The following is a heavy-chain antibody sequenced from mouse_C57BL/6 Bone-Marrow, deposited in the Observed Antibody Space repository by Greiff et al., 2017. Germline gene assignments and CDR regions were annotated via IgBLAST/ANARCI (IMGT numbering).Heavy chain of an antibody. CDR1: GFNITDYY. J-gene: IGHJ2*01. CDR3: TSITTVLAFDY. V-gene: IGHV14-1*01. CDR2: IDPEDGDT. D-gene: IGHD1-1*01. Sequence: EVKLQESGAELVRPGASVKLSCTASGFNITDYYMHWVKQRPEQGLEWIGRIDPEDGDTAYAPKFQGKATMTADTSSNTAYLQLSSLTSEDTAVDYCTSITTVLAFDYWGQGTTLTVSS.